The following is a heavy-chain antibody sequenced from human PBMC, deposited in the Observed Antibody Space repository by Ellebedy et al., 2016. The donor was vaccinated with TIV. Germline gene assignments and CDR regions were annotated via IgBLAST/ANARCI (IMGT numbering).Heavy chain of an antibody. CDR1: GFTFSSYG. D-gene: IGHD2/OR15-2a*01. CDR3: AKRGFLDS. V-gene: IGHV3-30*18. Sequence: GESLKISCAASGFTFSSYGMHWVRQAPGKGLEWVAVISYDGSNKYYADSVKGRFTISRDNSKNTLYLQMNSLRVEDTAVYYCAKRGFLDSWGQGTLVTVSS. J-gene: IGHJ4*02. CDR2: ISYDGSNK.